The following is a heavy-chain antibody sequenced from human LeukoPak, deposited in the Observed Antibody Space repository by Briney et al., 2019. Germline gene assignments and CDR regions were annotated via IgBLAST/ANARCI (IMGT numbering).Heavy chain of an antibody. CDR1: GGSISNTNW. CDR2: VSLAGQT. CDR3: SRESGAFCPFGY. V-gene: IGHV4-4*02. J-gene: IGHJ4*02. Sequence: SGTLSLTCDVSGGSISNTNWWSWVRQPPGQGLEWIGEVSLAGQTNYNPSLNGRVTMSLDKSRNQLSLKLTSVTAADTAIYYCSRESGAFCPFGYWGQGTLVIVPP. D-gene: IGHD1-26*01.